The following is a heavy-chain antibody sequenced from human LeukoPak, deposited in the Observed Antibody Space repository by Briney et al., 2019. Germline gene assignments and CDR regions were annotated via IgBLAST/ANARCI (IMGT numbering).Heavy chain of an antibody. CDR1: GFTFSSYA. CDR3: AKAGMPISSSWPDY. CDR2: ISGSGGST. J-gene: IGHJ4*02. V-gene: IGHV3-23*01. D-gene: IGHD6-13*01. Sequence: GGSLRLSCAASGFTFSSYAMSWVRQAPGEGLEWVSAISGSGGSTYYADSVKGRFTISRDNSKNTLYLQMNSLRAEDTAVYYCAKAGMPISSSWPDYWGQGTLVTVSS.